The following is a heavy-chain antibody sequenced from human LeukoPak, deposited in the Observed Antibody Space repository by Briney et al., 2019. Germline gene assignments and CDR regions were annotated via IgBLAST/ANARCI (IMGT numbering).Heavy chain of an antibody. J-gene: IGHJ5*02. V-gene: IGHV4-59*01. Sequence: PSETLSFTCTVSGGSISSYYWSWIRQPPGKGLEWIGYIYYSGGTNYNPPLKSRVTISVDTSKNQFSLKLSSVTAADTAVYYCARYSDNWFDPWGQGTLVTVSS. CDR3: ARYSDNWFDP. CDR1: GGSISSYY. CDR2: IYYSGGT. D-gene: IGHD6-13*01.